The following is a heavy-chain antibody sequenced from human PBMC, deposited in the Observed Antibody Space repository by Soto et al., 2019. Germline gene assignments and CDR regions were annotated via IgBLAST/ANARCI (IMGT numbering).Heavy chain of an antibody. D-gene: IGHD6-6*01. V-gene: IGHV3-7*03. CDR2: IKQDGSEK. CDR3: AREVVAARPGWFDP. J-gene: IGHJ5*02. CDR1: GFNFSSYW. Sequence: GGSLRLSCAASGFNFSSYWMSWVRQAPGKGLEWVASIKQDGSEKYYVDSVKGRFTISRDNAKNSLYLQMNSLRAEDTAVYYCAREVVAARPGWFDPWGQGTLVTVSS.